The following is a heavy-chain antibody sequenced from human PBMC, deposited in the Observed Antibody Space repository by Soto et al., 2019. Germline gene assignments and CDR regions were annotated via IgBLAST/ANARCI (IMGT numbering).Heavy chain of an antibody. Sequence: ASVKVSCKASGYTFTSYDINWVRQATGQGLEWMGWMNPNSGNTGYAQKFQGRVTITADESTNTAYMELSSLRSEDTAVYYCARGGLVLVPTTVNSDYYYYAMDVWGQGTTVTVSS. CDR3: ARGGLVLVPTTVNSDYYYYAMDV. CDR2: MNPNSGNT. D-gene: IGHD2-2*01. V-gene: IGHV1-8*01. CDR1: GYTFTSYD. J-gene: IGHJ6*02.